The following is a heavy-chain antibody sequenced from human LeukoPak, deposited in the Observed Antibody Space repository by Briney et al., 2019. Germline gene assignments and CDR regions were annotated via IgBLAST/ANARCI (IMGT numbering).Heavy chain of an antibody. CDR1: GYTFTGYY. V-gene: IGHV1-2*02. J-gene: IGHJ4*02. Sequence: GASVKVSCKTSGYTFTGYYMHWVRQAPGQGLEWMGWINPNSGGTNYAQKLQGRVTMTRDTSISTAYMELSRLRSDDTAVYYCARVPPPGGSSGWTYDYWGQGTLVTVSS. CDR2: INPNSGGT. CDR3: ARVPPPGGSSGWTYDY. D-gene: IGHD6-19*01.